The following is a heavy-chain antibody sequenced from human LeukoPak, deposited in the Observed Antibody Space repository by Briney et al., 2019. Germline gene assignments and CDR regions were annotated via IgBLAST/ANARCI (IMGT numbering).Heavy chain of an antibody. D-gene: IGHD3-10*01. J-gene: IGHJ4*02. CDR3: ARDLRNYYGSGSSRFDY. V-gene: IGHV1-2*02. CDR1: GYTFSGFY. CDR2: INPNSGVT. Sequence: ASVKVSCKASGYTFSGFYIHWVRQAPGQGLEWMGWINPNSGVTNYAQKLQGRVTMTRDTSISTAYMELSRLRSDDTAVYYCARDLRNYYGSGSSRFDYWGQGTLVTVSS.